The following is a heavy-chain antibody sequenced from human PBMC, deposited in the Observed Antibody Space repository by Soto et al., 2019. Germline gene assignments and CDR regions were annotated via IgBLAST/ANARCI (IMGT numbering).Heavy chain of an antibody. V-gene: IGHV3-9*01. D-gene: IGHD3-3*01. CDR3: AKERVRFLDA. Sequence: QLVESGGGLVQPGGSLRLSCVASGFSFDDFAMHWVRQAPGKGLEWISGITWNSVSTDYANSVKGRFTVSRDNAKNSLYLQMSNLTTEDTALYFCAKERVRFLDAWGQGTLVTVSS. J-gene: IGHJ5*02. CDR2: ITWNSVST. CDR1: GFSFDDFA.